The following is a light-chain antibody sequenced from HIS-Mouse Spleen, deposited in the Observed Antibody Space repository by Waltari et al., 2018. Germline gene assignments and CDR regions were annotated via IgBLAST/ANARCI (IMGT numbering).Light chain of an antibody. CDR3: QVWDSSSDHVV. V-gene: IGLV3-21*03. CDR1: NIGSKS. J-gene: IGLJ2*01. CDR2: DDS. Sequence: SYVLTQPPSVSVAPGKTARITCGGNNIGSKSVHWYQQKPGQAPVLVVYDDSDRPSWIPERLSGSNSGNTATLTISRVEAGDEADYYCQVWDSSSDHVVFGGGTKLTVL.